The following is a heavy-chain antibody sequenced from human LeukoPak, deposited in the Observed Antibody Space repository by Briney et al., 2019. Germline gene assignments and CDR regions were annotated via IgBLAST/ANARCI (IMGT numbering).Heavy chain of an antibody. J-gene: IGHJ4*02. D-gene: IGHD3-10*01. CDR3: ARSLTMVRAYDY. CDR1: GFTFSSYA. CDR2: ISYDGSNK. Sequence: GGSLRLSCAASGFTFSSYAMHWVRQVPGKGLEWVAVISYDGSNKYYADSVKGRFTISRDNSKNTVYLQMNSLRTEDTAVYYCARSLTMVRAYDYWGQGTLVTVSS. V-gene: IGHV3-30*04.